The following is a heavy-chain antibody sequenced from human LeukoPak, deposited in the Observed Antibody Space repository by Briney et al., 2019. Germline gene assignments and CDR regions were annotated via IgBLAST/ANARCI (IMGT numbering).Heavy chain of an antibody. V-gene: IGHV4-34*01. D-gene: IGHD3-22*01. CDR3: ARDRITMIVVAYFDY. Sequence: SETLSLTCAVYGGSFSGYYWSWIRQPPGKRLEWIGEINHSGSTSYNPSLKSRVTISVDTSKNQFSLKLSSVTAADTAVYYCARDRITMIVVAYFDYWGQGTLVTVSS. CDR1: GGSFSGYY. J-gene: IGHJ4*02. CDR2: INHSGST.